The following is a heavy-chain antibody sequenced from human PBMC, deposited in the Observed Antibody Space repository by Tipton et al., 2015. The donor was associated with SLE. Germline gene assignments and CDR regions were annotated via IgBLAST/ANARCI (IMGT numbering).Heavy chain of an antibody. J-gene: IGHJ6*03. CDR2: IFYSGST. Sequence: TLSLTCTVSGGSISSGDYSWNWIRQHPGEGLEWIGYIFYSGSTYYIPSLRGRVTISVDPSKKHFSLNLTSVTAADTAVYYCARGTLNYYYMDVWGKGTTVTAS. CDR1: GGSISSGDYS. CDR3: ARGTLNYYYMDV. V-gene: IGHV4-31*03.